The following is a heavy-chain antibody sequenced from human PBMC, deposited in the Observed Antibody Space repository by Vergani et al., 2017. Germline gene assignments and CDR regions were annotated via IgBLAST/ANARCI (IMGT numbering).Heavy chain of an antibody. J-gene: IGHJ4*02. Sequence: QLQLQESGPGLVKPSETLSLTCTVSGGSISSSSYYWGWIRQPPGKGLEWIGSIYYSGSTYYNPSLKSRVTISVDTSKNQFSLKLSSVTAADTAVYYSARHFGRVNYFDYWGQGTLVTVSS. CDR1: GGSISSSSYY. CDR3: ARHFGRVNYFDY. D-gene: IGHD3-3*01. V-gene: IGHV4-39*01. CDR2: IYYSGST.